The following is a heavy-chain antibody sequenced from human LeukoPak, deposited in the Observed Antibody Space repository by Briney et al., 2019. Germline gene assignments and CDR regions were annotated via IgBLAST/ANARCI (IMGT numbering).Heavy chain of an antibody. CDR1: GFTFSSYA. J-gene: IGHJ4*02. CDR3: AKGRRYSSSWYYFDY. D-gene: IGHD6-13*01. CDR2: ISGSGGST. Sequence: PGRSLRLSCAASGFTFSSYAMSWVRQAPGKGLEWVSAISGSGGSTYYADSVKGRFTISRDNSKNTLYLQMNSLRAEDTAVYYCAKGRRYSSSWYYFDYWGQGTLVTVSS. V-gene: IGHV3-23*01.